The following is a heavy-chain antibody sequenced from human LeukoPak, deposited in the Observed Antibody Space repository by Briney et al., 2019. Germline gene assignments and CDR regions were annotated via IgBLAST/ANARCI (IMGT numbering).Heavy chain of an antibody. CDR3: ARNPGYCSSTSCYAESAFDT. CDR1: GGSISSYY. J-gene: IGHJ3*02. V-gene: IGHV4-59*01. D-gene: IGHD2-2*01. CDR2: IYYSGST. Sequence: PSQTLSLTCTVSGGSISSYYWSWIRQPPGKGLEWIGYIYYSGSTNYNPSLKSRVTISVDTSKNQFSLKLSSVTAADTAVYYCARNPGYCSSTSCYAESAFDTWGQGTMVTVSS.